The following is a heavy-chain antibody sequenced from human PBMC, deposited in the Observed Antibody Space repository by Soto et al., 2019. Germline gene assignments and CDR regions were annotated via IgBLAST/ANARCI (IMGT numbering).Heavy chain of an antibody. CDR1: GYTFTSHA. Sequence: ASVKVSCKASGYTFTSHAMHWVRQAPGQRLEWMGWINAGNGNTKYSQKFQGRVTITRDTSASTAYMELSSLRSEDTAVYYCARWTYCGGDCYWLDFWGQGTLVTVSS. J-gene: IGHJ4*02. V-gene: IGHV1-3*01. CDR2: INAGNGNT. D-gene: IGHD2-21*02. CDR3: ARWTYCGGDCYWLDF.